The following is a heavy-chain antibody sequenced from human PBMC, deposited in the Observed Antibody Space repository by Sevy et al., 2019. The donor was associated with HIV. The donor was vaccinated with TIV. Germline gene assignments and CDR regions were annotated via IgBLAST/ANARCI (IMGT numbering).Heavy chain of an antibody. CDR3: ARVGVSYCTDDCYHRFDY. Sequence: GGSQRLSCAASGFTFSSYALLWVRQAPGKGLEWVSLISYDGSKKYYSDSVKGRFAISRDESKTTLFLQMNSLRSEDTAIYYCARVGVSYCTDDCYHRFDYWGRGTLVTVSS. CDR2: ISYDGSKK. V-gene: IGHV3-30*09. CDR1: GFTFSSYA. D-gene: IGHD2-21*02. J-gene: IGHJ4*02.